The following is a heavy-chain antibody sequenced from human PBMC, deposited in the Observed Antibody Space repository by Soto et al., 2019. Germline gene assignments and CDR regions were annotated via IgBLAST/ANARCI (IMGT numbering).Heavy chain of an antibody. Sequence: GGSLRLSCAASGFTFSSYWMHWVRQAPGKGLVWVSRINSDGSSTSYADSVKGRFTISRDNAKNTLYLQMNSLRAEDTAVYYCARDRITMVRGVIEYYFDYWGQGTLVTVSS. V-gene: IGHV3-74*01. CDR1: GFTFSSYW. J-gene: IGHJ4*02. D-gene: IGHD3-10*01. CDR2: INSDGSST. CDR3: ARDRITMVRGVIEYYFDY.